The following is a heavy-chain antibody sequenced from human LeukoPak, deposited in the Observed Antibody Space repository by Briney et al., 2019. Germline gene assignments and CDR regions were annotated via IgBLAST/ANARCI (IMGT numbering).Heavy chain of an antibody. J-gene: IGHJ4*02. D-gene: IGHD6-13*01. CDR1: GFTFSTYG. V-gene: IGHV3-33*01. CDR2: IWYDGSNK. Sequence: PGGSLRLSCAASGFTFSTYGMHWVRQAPGKGLEWVAVIWYDGSNKYYADSVKGRFTISRDNSKNTLYLQMNSLRAEDTAVYYCARVYSSRSSYLAYWGQGTLVTVSS. CDR3: ARVYSSRSSYLAY.